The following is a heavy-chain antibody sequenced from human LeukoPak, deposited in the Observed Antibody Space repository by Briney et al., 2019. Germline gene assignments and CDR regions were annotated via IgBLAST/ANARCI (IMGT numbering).Heavy chain of an antibody. D-gene: IGHD2-21*01. V-gene: IGHV3-7*01. Sequence: PGGSLRLSCAASGFTFSRAWMTWVRQAPGKGLEWVANIKQDGSEKYYVDSVKGRFTISRDNAKNSLYLQMNSLRAEDTAVYYCARHMASDYWGQGTLVIVSS. CDR3: ARHMASDY. CDR2: IKQDGSEK. CDR1: GFTFSRAW. J-gene: IGHJ4*02.